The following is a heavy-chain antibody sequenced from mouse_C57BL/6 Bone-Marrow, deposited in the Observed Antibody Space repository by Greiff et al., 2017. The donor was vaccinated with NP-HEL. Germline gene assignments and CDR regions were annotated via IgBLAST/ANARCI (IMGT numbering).Heavy chain of an antibody. D-gene: IGHD1-1*01. CDR1: GFTFSDYG. J-gene: IGHJ1*03. V-gene: IGHV5-17*01. CDR2: ISSGSSTI. CDR3: ARTPYYGSSYHWYFDV. Sequence: EVKLMESGGGLVKPGGSLKLSCAASGFTFSDYGMHWVRQAPEKGLEWVAYISSGSSTIYYADTVKGRFTISRDNAKNNLFLQMTSLRSEDTAMYYCARTPYYGSSYHWYFDVWGTGTTVTVSS.